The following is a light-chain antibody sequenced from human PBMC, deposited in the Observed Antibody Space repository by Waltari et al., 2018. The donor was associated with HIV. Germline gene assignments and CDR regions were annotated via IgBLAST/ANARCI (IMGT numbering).Light chain of an antibody. V-gene: IGLV2-11*01. CDR2: AVT. Sequence: QSALTPPRSVSGSPGPSVTISCTGTSIAVGGFNYVSWSQQYPRKAPQLMIHAVTKRPSGVPDRFSGSRSGNTVSLTISGLQAEDEANDYCCSYTGRNTVLFGGGTKLTVL. CDR1: SIAVGGFNY. CDR3: CSYTGRNTVL. J-gene: IGLJ2*01.